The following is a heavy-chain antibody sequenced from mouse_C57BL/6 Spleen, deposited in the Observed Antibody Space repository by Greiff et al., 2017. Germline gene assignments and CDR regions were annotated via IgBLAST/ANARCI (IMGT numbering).Heavy chain of an antibody. Sequence: QVQLQQSGAELARPGASVKMSCKASGYTFTSYTMPWVKQRPGQGLEWIGYINPSSGYTKYNQKFKGKATLTADKSSSTAYMQLSSLTSEDSAVYYCARADNYEGSSYFDDGGTGTTLTVAS. CDR3: ARADNYEGSSYFDD. J-gene: IGHJ2*01. CDR1: GYTFTSYT. CDR2: INPSSGYT. D-gene: IGHD1-1*01. V-gene: IGHV1-4*01.